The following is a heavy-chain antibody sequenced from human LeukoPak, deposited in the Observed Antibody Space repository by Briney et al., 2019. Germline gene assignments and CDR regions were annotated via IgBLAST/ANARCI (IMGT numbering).Heavy chain of an antibody. CDR1: GGSLSGYF. D-gene: IGHD3-10*01. V-gene: IGHV4-34*01. CDR3: ARVSYHHASGRASDY. CDR2: TDHSGGA. Sequence: ASETLSLTCAVYGGSLSGYFWTWIRQPPGKGLEWLGETDHSGGADYNPSLKSRLIISVDMSKNQFFLRLRSVTAADTAVYYCARVSYHHASGRASDYWGQGILITVSS. J-gene: IGHJ4*02.